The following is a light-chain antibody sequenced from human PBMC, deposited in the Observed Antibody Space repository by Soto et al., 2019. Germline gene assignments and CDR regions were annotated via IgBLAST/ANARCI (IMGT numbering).Light chain of an antibody. CDR1: SSDGGTYNY. Sequence: QSALTQPASVSGSPGQSVTISCTGTSSDGGTYNYVSWYQQHPGKAPKLMIFQVSNRPSGVSNRFSGSKSGNTASLTISGLQAEDEADYYCSSYTSSSTVLFGGGTQLTVL. CDR3: SSYTSSSTVL. J-gene: IGLJ2*01. V-gene: IGLV2-14*01. CDR2: QVS.